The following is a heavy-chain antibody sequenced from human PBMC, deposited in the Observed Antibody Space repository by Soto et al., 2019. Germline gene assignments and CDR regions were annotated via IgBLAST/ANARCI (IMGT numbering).Heavy chain of an antibody. CDR1: AFTFSSYA. V-gene: IGHV3-23*01. CDR2: IGNYGGDI. J-gene: IGHJ4*02. D-gene: IGHD2-15*01. CDR3: AKNFLGMYPIVD. Sequence: EVHLLESGGSLVQPGGSLRLSCAASAFTFSSYAMAWVRQAPGKGLEWVASIGNYGGDISYADSVKGRFTISRDNSKNTRYLQMDSLRGDDTAVYYCAKNFLGMYPIVDWGQGTLVTVSS.